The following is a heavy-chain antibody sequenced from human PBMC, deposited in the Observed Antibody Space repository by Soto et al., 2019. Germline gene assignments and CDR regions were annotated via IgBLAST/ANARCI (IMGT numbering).Heavy chain of an antibody. D-gene: IGHD1-1*01. V-gene: IGHV1-18*01. CDR2: ITTYNGNT. CDR3: ATFLQLRPLGY. J-gene: IGHJ4*02. CDR1: GYTFTNYG. Sequence: QVQLVQSGGEVKKHGASVNVSCKTSGYTFTNYGISWVRQAPGQGLEFMGWITTYNGNTNYAQKFQDRVTMTRDTSTSTAYMELRSLRSDDTAMYYCATFLQLRPLGYWGQGTLVTVSS.